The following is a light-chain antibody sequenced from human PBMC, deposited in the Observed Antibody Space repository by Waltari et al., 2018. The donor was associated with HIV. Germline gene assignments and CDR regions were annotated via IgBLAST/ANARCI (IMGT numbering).Light chain of an antibody. J-gene: IGLJ2*01. V-gene: IGLV2-11*01. CDR1: SSDVGAYAY. CDR3: SSYAGRYTVV. CDR2: GVT. Sequence: QSALTQPRSVSGSPGQSVTISCTGTSSDVGAYAYVSWYQQYPGKAPKVILYGVTKRPSGIPDRFSGSKSGSTASLTISGPQAEDEADYFCSSYAGRYTVVFGGGTKLTVL.